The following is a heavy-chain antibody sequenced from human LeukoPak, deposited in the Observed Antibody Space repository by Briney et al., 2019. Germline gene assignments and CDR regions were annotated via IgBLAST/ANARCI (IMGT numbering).Heavy chain of an antibody. CDR3: ARDKPGYSSGHRRENWFDS. Sequence: ASVKVSCKASGYTFTSYYMHWVRQAPGQGLEWMGIINPSGGSTSYAQKFQGRVTMTRDTSTSTVYMELSSLRSEDTAVYYCARDKPGYSSGHRRENWFDSWGQGTLVTVSS. V-gene: IGHV1-46*01. D-gene: IGHD6-19*01. J-gene: IGHJ5*01. CDR2: INPSGGST. CDR1: GYTFTSYY.